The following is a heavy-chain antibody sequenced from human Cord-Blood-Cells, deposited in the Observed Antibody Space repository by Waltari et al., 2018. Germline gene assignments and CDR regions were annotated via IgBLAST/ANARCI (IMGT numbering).Heavy chain of an antibody. CDR3: ARHVWGEYSSSWYAFDI. CDR2: INHSGST. Sequence: QVQLHQWGAGLLKPSETLSLTCAVYGGSFSGYYWSWIRQPPGKGLEWIGEINHSGSTNDNPSRKSRVTISVDTSKNQFSLKLSSVTAADTAVYYCARHVWGEYSSSWYAFDIWGQGTMVTVSS. D-gene: IGHD6-13*01. CDR1: GGSFSGYY. V-gene: IGHV4-34*01. J-gene: IGHJ3*02.